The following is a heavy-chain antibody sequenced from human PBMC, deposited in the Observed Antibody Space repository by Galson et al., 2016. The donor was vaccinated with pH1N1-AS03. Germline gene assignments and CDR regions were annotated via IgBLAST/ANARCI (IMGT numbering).Heavy chain of an antibody. CDR2: IHPIFGTP. CDR3: ARDRHYDSSGRYFYESEH. V-gene: IGHV1-69*01. D-gene: IGHD3-22*01. CDR1: GGTFGNYA. Sequence: VKVSCKASGGTFGNYAISWMRQAPGQGLEWMGGIHPIFGTPSYAQKLQGRLTVTADDSTSAAYMELSSLTSEDTAIYYCARDRHYDSSGRYFYESEHWGQGTLVIVSS. J-gene: IGHJ4*02.